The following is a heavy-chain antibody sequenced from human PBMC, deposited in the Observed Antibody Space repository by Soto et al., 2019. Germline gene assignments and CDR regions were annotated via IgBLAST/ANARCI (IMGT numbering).Heavy chain of an antibody. CDR2: IKSKTDGGTT. CDR3: TSVRWLGAIEQ. CDR1: GFTISNAC. J-gene: IGHJ4*02. V-gene: IGHV3-15*01. D-gene: IGHD2-15*01. Sequence: PEGSLRLSCAASGFTISNACMTWGLQDPGKGLEWVGRIKSKTDGGTTDYAAPVKGRFTISRDDSQNTLYLQMSSLKTEDTAVYFCTSVRWLGAIEQWGQANLVT.